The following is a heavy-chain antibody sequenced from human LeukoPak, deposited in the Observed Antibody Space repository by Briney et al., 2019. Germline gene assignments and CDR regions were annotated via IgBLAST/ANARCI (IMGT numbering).Heavy chain of an antibody. CDR3: ARGDDFWSGYGFGY. Sequence: SETLSLTCAVYGGSFSGYYWSWIRQPPGKGLEWIGEINHSGSTNYNPSLKSRVTISVDTSKNQFSLKLSSVTAADTAVYYCARGDDFWSGYGFGYWGQGTLVTVSS. J-gene: IGHJ4*02. CDR1: GGSFSGYY. CDR2: INHSGST. D-gene: IGHD3-3*01. V-gene: IGHV4-34*01.